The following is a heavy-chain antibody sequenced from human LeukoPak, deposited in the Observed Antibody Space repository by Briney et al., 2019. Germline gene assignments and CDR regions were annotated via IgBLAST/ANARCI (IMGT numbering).Heavy chain of an antibody. J-gene: IGHJ4*02. V-gene: IGHV4-59*08. CDR3: ASSTYYDSTSYYSPFGY. CDR1: GDSISNYY. D-gene: IGHD3-22*01. Sequence: SETLSLTCSVSGDSISNYYWNWIRQPPGKGLEWIGYIYYSGSTNYNPSLKSRVTISLDTSKNQFSLKLSSVTAADTAVYYCASSTYYDSTSYYSPFGYWGQGTLVAVSS. CDR2: IYYSGST.